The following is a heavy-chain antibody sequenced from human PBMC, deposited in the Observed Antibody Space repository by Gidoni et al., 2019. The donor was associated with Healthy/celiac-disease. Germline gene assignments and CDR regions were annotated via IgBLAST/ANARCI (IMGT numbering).Heavy chain of an antibody. CDR1: AFSFSSYA. Sequence: EVQLLASGGGLVQPGGSLKLSCAASAFSFSSYAMRWVRQAPGKGLEWVAAISGSGGSTYYADSVKGRFTISRDNYKNTLYLQMNSLRAEDTAVYYCAKGPAGYCGGDCSADYWGQGTLVTVSS. V-gene: IGHV3-23*01. CDR3: AKGPAGYCGGDCSADY. CDR2: ISGSGGST. J-gene: IGHJ4*02. D-gene: IGHD2-21*02.